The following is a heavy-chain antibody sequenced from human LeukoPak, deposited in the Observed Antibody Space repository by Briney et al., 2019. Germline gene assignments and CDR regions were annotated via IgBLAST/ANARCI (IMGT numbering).Heavy chain of an antibody. V-gene: IGHV4-61*09. Sequence: SETLSLPCTVSGDSLTSGSRYWSWIRQPAGKGLEWIGHFYSSTRTTYNPSLESRATISGDTAKNQFSLKLDSVTAADTAVYFCARCMSELDYGDYAYYYHMDVWGKGTTVTVSS. CDR1: GDSLTSGSRY. J-gene: IGHJ6*04. D-gene: IGHD4-17*01. CDR3: ARCMSELDYGDYAYYYHMDV. CDR2: FYSSTRT.